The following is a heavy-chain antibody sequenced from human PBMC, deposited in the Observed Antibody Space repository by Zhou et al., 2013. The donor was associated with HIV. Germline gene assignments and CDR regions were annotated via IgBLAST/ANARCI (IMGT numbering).Heavy chain of an antibody. CDR1: GGTFSSYA. V-gene: IGHV1-69*04. D-gene: IGHD3-16*01. Sequence: QVQLVQSGAEVKKPGSSVKVSCKASGGTFSSYAISWVRQAPGQGLEWMGRIIPILGIANYAQKFQGRVTITADKSTSTAYMELSSLRSEDTAVYYCASIDYGSYGSDWGQGTLGHRLL. CDR3: ASIDYGSYGSD. CDR2: IIPILGIA. J-gene: IGHJ4*02.